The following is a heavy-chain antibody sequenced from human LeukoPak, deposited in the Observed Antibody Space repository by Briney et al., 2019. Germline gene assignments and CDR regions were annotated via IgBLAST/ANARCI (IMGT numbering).Heavy chain of an antibody. CDR1: GGSIFSTSYY. CDR3: VGDSTSWTSWFDP. J-gene: IGHJ5*02. V-gene: IGHV4-39*07. CDR2: IYYSGST. Sequence: SETLSLTCTVSGGSIFSTSYYWGWIRQLPGKDLEWIGSIYYSGSTYYNPSLKSRVTISVDTSKSQFSLKLSSVTAADTAVYYCVGDSTSWTSWFDPWGQGTLVTVSS. D-gene: IGHD2-2*01.